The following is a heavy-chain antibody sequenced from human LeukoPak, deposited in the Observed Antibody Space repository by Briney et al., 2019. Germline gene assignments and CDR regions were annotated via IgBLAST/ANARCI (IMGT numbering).Heavy chain of an antibody. CDR1: GFTFSSYG. CDR3: ARDATLFRTFDY. V-gene: IGHV3-33*01. CDR2: IWYDGSNK. D-gene: IGHD2-21*01. Sequence: PGGSLRLSCAASGFTFSSYGMHWVRQAPGKGLEWVAVIWYDGSNKYYADSVKGRFTISRDNSKNTLYLQMNSLRAEDTAVYYCARDATLFRTFDYWGQGTLVTVSS. J-gene: IGHJ4*02.